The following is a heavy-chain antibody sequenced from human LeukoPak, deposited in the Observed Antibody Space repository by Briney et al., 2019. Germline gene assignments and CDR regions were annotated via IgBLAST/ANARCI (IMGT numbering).Heavy chain of an antibody. CDR2: TNSDGSST. J-gene: IGHJ4*02. V-gene: IGHV3-74*01. CDR1: GFTFSSYW. D-gene: IGHD7-27*01. CDR3: ARSGTLTGAYYFDY. Sequence: PGGSLRLSCAASGFTFSSYWMHWVRQAPGKGLVWVSRTNSDGSSTSYADSVKGRFTISRDNAKNTLYLQMNSLRAEDTAVYYCARSGTLTGAYYFDYWGQGTLVTASS.